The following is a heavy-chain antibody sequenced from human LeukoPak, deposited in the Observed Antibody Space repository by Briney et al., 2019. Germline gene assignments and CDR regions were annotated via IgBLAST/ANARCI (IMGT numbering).Heavy chain of an antibody. V-gene: IGHV1-18*01. CDR1: GYTFTSYG. J-gene: IGHJ4*02. CDR3: ARDSGDYAEHYFDY. Sequence: GASAKVSYKASGYTFTSYGISWVRQAPGQGLKWIGWISAYNGNTNYAQKLQGRVTMTTDTSTSTAYMELRSLRSDDTAVYYCARDSGDYAEHYFDYWGQGTLVTVSS. D-gene: IGHD3-10*01. CDR2: ISAYNGNT.